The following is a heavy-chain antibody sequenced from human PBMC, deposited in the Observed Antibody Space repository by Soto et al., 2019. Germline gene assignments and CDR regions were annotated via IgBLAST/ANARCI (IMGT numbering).Heavy chain of an antibody. V-gene: IGHV4-59*01. CDR1: GGSISRYY. D-gene: IGHD1-7*01. CDR3: ARDSTTYYGMDV. Sequence: QVQLQESGPGLMKPSETLSLTCTVSGGSISRYYWSWIRQAPGKGLEWIGYIFYTESTNYNPSLKGRVTISVDTSKNHFSLKLTSVTAADTAVYYCARDSTTYYGMDVWGQGTTVTVSS. CDR2: IFYTEST. J-gene: IGHJ6*02.